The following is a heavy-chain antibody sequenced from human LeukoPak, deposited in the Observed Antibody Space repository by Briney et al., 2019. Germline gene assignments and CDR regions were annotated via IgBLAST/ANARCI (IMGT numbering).Heavy chain of an antibody. CDR3: ARDPGVRWLVGFDY. V-gene: IGHV3-33*01. CDR1: GFTFSSYG. D-gene: IGHD6-19*01. J-gene: IGHJ4*02. Sequence: PGRSLRLSCAASGFTFSSYGMHWVRQAPGKGLEWGADVWYDGTNKYYADSVKGRFTISRDNSKNTLYLQMNSLRAEDTAVYYCARDPGVRWLVGFDYWGQGTLVTVSS. CDR2: VWYDGTNK.